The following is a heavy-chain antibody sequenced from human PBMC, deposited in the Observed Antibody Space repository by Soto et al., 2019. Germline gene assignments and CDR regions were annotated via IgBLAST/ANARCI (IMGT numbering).Heavy chain of an antibody. D-gene: IGHD2-15*01. CDR3: ARTIYCSGSTCYNNWFDP. CDR2: ISPYNGNT. V-gene: IGHV1-18*01. Sequence: ASVKVSCKASGYTFTSYGISWVRQAPGQGLEWMGRISPYNGNTNYAQKLQGRVTITADKSTSTAYMELSSLRSEDTALYYCARTIYCSGSTCYNNWFDPWGQGTLVTVSS. J-gene: IGHJ5*02. CDR1: GYTFTSYG.